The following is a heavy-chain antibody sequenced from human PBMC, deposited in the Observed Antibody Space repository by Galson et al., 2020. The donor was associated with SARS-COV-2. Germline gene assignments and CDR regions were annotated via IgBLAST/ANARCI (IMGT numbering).Heavy chain of an antibody. J-gene: IGHJ4*02. CDR1: GGSFSGYY. V-gene: IGHV4-34*01. CDR3: AREENFFLVLTATRMCYFDY. CDR2: INSSGST. Sequence: SETLSLTCAVYGGSFSGYYWSWIRQPPGKGLEWIGDINSSGSTNYNPSLKSRDTISVDTSKNHFSLKLSPVTAADTAVYYCAREENFFLVLTATRMCYFDYWGRGTRATVSA. D-gene: IGHD2-21*02.